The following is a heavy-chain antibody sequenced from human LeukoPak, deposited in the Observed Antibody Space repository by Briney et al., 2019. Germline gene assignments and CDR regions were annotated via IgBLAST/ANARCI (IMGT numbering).Heavy chain of an antibody. CDR2: VSYSGST. J-gene: IGHJ5*01. D-gene: IGHD1-26*01. CDR3: ARAIVGATTYWFDS. CDR1: GASISSYY. Sequence: SGTLSLTCTVSGASISSYYWSWIRQPPGKGLESIGYVSYSGSTNYNPSLKSRVTISVDTSKSQFSLKVNSVTAADTAVYYCARAIVGATTYWFDSWGQGTQVTVSS. V-gene: IGHV4-59*01.